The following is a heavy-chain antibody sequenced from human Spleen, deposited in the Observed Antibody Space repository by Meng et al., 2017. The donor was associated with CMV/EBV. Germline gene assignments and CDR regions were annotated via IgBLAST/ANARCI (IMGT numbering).Heavy chain of an antibody. CDR3: ARGSEGDYYYYGMDV. J-gene: IGHJ6*02. V-gene: IGHV3-7*01. CDR2: IKQDGSEK. D-gene: IGHD6-19*01. Sequence: GESLKISCAASGFTFSNAWMSWVRQAPGKGLEWVANIKQDGSEKYYVDSVKGRFAISRDKAEKSLSLQMNRLSDEDTAVYYCARGSEGDYYYYGMDVWGQGTTVTVSS. CDR1: GFTFSNAW.